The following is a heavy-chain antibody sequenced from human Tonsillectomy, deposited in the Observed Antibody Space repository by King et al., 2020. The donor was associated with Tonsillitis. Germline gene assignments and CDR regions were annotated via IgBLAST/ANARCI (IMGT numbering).Heavy chain of an antibody. CDR3: AKDYGSSGYYDAFGL. CDR2: ISWNSGSI. J-gene: IGHJ3*01. Sequence: VQLVESGGGLVQPGRSLRLSCAASGFTFDDYAMHWVRQAPGKGLEWVSGISWNSGSIGYADAVKGRFTISRDNAKNSLYLQMNSLRPEDRALYYCAKDYGSSGYYDAFGLWDQGTMVTVSS. CDR1: GFTFDDYA. D-gene: IGHD3-22*01. V-gene: IGHV3-9*01.